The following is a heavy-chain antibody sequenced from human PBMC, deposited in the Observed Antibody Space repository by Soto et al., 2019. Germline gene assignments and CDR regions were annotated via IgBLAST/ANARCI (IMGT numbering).Heavy chain of an antibody. J-gene: IGHJ6*02. CDR2: ISHDGNNK. V-gene: IGHV3-30*18. CDR1: GFTFSSYG. Sequence: QVQVVESGGGVVQPGRSLRLSCAASGFTFSSYGMHWVRQAPGKGLEWVAAISHDGNNKYYGDSVKGRFTISRDNSKNTLYLQMSSLRSEDTAVYYCAKTFGCVWHYGMDVWGQGTTVTVSS. D-gene: IGHD3-10*01. CDR3: AKTFGCVWHYGMDV.